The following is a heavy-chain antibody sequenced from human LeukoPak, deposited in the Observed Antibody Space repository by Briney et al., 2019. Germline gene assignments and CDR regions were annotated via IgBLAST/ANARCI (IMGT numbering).Heavy chain of an antibody. J-gene: IGHJ6*03. CDR3: ARAGGGYSYYYMDV. CDR1: GYTFTGYY. V-gene: IGHV1-2*02. Sequence: ASVKVSCKASGYTFTGYYMHWVRQAPGQGLEWMGWINPNSGGTNYAQKFQGRATMTRDTSISTAYMELSRLRSDDTAVYYCARAGGGYSYYYMDVWGKGTTVTVSS. CDR2: INPNSGGT. D-gene: IGHD3-16*01.